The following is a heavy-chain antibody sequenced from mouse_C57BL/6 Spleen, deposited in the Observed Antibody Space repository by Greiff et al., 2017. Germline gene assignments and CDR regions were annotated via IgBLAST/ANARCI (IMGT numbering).Heavy chain of an antibody. J-gene: IGHJ1*03. CDR3: ARTLITTVVPYWYFDV. CDR1: GYSFTGYY. V-gene: IGHV1-42*01. Sequence: EVQLQQSGPELVKPGASVKISCKASGYSFTGYYMNWVKQSPEKSLEWIGEINPSTGGTTYNQKFKAKATLTVDKSSSTAYMQLKSLTSEDSAVYYCARTLITTVVPYWYFDVWGTGTTVTVSS. D-gene: IGHD1-1*01. CDR2: INPSTGGT.